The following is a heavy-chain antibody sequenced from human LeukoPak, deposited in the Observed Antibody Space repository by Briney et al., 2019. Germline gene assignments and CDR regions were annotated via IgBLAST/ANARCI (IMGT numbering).Heavy chain of an antibody. CDR3: ARNIWGLDH. J-gene: IGHJ4*02. Sequence: SETLSLTCTVSGGSISNSYWSWLRQPPGKALEWIGYIYYSGSTNYNPSLKSRVTISVDTSKNQFSLKLTSVTAADTAIYYCARNIWGLDHWGQGTLVTVTS. V-gene: IGHV4-59*01. CDR2: IYYSGST. D-gene: IGHD3-16*01. CDR1: GGSISNSY.